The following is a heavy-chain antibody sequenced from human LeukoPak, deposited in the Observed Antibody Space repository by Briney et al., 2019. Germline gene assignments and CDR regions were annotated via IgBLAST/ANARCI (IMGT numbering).Heavy chain of an antibody. Sequence: QPGRSLRLSCAASGFTFDDYAMHWVRQAPGKGLEWVSGISWNSGSIGYADSVKGRFTISRDNAKNSLYLQMNSLRAEDTAVYYCAREYEAAALDYWGQGTLVTVSS. D-gene: IGHD6-13*01. V-gene: IGHV3-9*01. J-gene: IGHJ4*02. CDR2: ISWNSGSI. CDR3: AREYEAAALDY. CDR1: GFTFDDYA.